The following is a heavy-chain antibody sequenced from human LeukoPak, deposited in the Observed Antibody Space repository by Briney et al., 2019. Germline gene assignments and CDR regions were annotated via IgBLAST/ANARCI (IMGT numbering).Heavy chain of an antibody. D-gene: IGHD3-9*01. CDR3: ARDRGYDILTGYYYGMDV. J-gene: IGHJ6*04. Sequence: ASVKVSCKASGYTFTSYGISWVRQAPEQGLEWMGWISAYNGNTNYAQKLQGRVTMTTDTSTSTAYMELRSLRSDDTAVYYCARDRGYDILTGYYYGMDVWGKGTTVTVSS. CDR2: ISAYNGNT. V-gene: IGHV1-18*04. CDR1: GYTFTSYG.